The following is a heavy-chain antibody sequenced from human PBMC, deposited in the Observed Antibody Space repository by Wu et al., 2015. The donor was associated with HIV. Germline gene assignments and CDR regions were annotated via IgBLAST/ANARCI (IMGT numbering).Heavy chain of an antibody. CDR2: INPKSGGT. Sequence: QVLLVQSGAEVKEPGASVKVSCRASGYTLTDNYLHWLRQAPGQGLEWTGWINPKSGGTDFAQKFHGRVAVTRDTSTGTAYMELIRLTSDDTAVYYCARAVTTGYSPFDYWGQGTLVTVSS. D-gene: IGHD3-9*01. CDR3: ARAVTTGYSPFDY. J-gene: IGHJ4*02. V-gene: IGHV1-2*02. CDR1: GYTLTDNY.